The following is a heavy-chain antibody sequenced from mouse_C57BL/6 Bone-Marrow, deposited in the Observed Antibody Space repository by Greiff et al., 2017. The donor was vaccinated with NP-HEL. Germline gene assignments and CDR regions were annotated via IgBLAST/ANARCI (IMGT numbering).Heavy chain of an antibody. Sequence: VQLQQPGAELVMPGASVKLSCKASGYTFTSYWMHWVKQRPGQGLEWIGEIDPSDSYTNYNQKFKGKSTLTVDKSSSTAYMQLSSLTSEDSSVYYCARRNWEGAMDYWGQGTSVTVSS. CDR3: ARRNWEGAMDY. J-gene: IGHJ4*01. D-gene: IGHD4-1*01. CDR2: IDPSDSYT. V-gene: IGHV1-69*01. CDR1: GYTFTSYW.